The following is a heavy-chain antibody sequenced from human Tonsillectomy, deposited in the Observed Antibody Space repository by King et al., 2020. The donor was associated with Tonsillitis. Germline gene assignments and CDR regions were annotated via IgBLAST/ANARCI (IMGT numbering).Heavy chain of an antibody. CDR3: ARGSWGVGPYYGMDV. Sequence: VQLVESGGAWVQPGGSLRLSCAASGFAFSSYAMSWVRQAPGKGPEWVSAITDSGSKTYYADSVEGRLTISRDNSKNTLYLQMNSLRAEDTAIYYCARGSWGVGPYYGMDVWGRGTTVTDSS. J-gene: IGHJ6*02. V-gene: IGHV3-23*04. CDR2: ITDSGSKT. CDR1: GFAFSSYA. D-gene: IGHD1-26*01.